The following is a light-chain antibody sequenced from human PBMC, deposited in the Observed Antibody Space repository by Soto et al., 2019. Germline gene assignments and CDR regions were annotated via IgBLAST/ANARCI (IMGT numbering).Light chain of an antibody. CDR3: QQYDGSPLT. CDR2: GAS. Sequence: EIVLTQSPGTLSLSPGERATLSCRASQSLSINSLAWYQQKPGKSPRLFLYGASNRDTGIPHRFRGSGSGTHVARNISSLETEDVAMYYCQQYDGSPLTFGPGTKVHIK. V-gene: IGKV3-20*01. J-gene: IGKJ3*01. CDR1: QSLSINS.